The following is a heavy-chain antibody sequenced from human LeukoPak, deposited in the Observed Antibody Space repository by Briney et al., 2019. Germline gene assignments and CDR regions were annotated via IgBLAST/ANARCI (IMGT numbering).Heavy chain of an antibody. CDR1: GGTISSYY. J-gene: IGHJ2*01. CDR3: ARRDYYDTTWMGWYFDL. Sequence: SETLSLTCTVSGGTISSYYWSWIRQPPGKGLEWIGYIFYTGSTKYNPSLKSRVTISVDTSENQISLRLRSVTAAVTAVYYCARRDYYDTTWMGWYFDLWGRGTLVTVSS. V-gene: IGHV4-59*08. D-gene: IGHD3-22*01. CDR2: IFYTGST.